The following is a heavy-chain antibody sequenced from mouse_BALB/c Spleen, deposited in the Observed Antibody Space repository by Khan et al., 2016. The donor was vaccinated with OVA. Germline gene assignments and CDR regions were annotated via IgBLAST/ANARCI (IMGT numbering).Heavy chain of an antibody. J-gene: IGHJ2*01. CDR1: GDSITSGY. D-gene: IGHD2-10*01. CDR3: AGTAYYGNYYFDY. V-gene: IGHV3-8*02. CDR2: IIYSGNT. Sequence: EVQLQESGPSLVKPSQTLSLTCSVTGDSITSGYWNWIRKFPGNKVEYMGYIIYSGNTYYNPPLNSRIPLTRDTNKNQHDLQLNSVATDDTATYYCAGTAYYGNYYFDYWGLGTTLTVSS.